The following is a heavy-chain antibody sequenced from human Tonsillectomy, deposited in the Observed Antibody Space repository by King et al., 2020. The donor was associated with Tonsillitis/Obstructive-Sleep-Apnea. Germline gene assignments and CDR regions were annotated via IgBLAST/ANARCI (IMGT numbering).Heavy chain of an antibody. D-gene: IGHD3-16*02. CDR3: AHTSTILGELSFDY. CDR2: VYWDDDK. CDR1: GFSLNTSGVG. Sequence: TLKESGPTLVNPTQTLTLTCTFSGFSLNTSGVGGGWIRQPPGKALEWLALVYWDDDKRYSPSLRSRLTIAKDTSKNEVVLTMTNMDPVDTATYYCAHTSTILGELSFDYWGQGTLVTVSS. J-gene: IGHJ4*02. V-gene: IGHV2-5*02.